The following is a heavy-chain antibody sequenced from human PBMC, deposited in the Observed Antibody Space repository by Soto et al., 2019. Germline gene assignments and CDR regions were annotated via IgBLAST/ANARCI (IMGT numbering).Heavy chain of an antibody. CDR2: ISAYNGNT. V-gene: IGHV1-18*01. J-gene: IGHJ3*02. Sequence: ASVKVSCKASGYIFTTYGISWVRQAPGQGLERMGLISAYNGNTNYAQKIQGRVTMTTDTSTSTAYMELRSLRSDDTAVYYCARDVAFDIWGQGTMVTVSS. CDR3: ARDVAFDI. CDR1: GYIFTTYG.